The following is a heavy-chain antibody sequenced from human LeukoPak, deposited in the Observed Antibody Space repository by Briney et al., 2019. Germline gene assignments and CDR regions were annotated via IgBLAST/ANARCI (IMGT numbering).Heavy chain of an antibody. CDR3: ARHPLYSSPFDY. CDR2: IYPGDSDT. V-gene: IGHV5-51*01. J-gene: IGHJ4*02. Sequence: GASLQISCKGSGYRFTSYWIGWVRQLPGKGLEWMGIIYPGDSDTRYSPSFQGQVTISADKSISTAYLQWSSLKASDTAMYYCARHPLYSSPFDYWGQGTLVTVSS. CDR1: GYRFTSYW. D-gene: IGHD6-13*01.